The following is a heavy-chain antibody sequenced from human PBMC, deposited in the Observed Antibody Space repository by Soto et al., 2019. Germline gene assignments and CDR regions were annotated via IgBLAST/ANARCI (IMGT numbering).Heavy chain of an antibody. CDR1: GFTFSDHY. D-gene: IGHD6-6*01. CDR3: ARGVGSSPFDY. J-gene: IGHJ4*02. CDR2: ISHRSLTI. V-gene: IGHV3-11*01. Sequence: GGSLRLSCAASGFTFSDHYMAWFRQSPERGLEWLAYISHRSLTIYHARSVKDRFTISRDDATDSLYLQMNSLRVEDTAVYFCARGVGSSPFDYWGQRTLVTVSS.